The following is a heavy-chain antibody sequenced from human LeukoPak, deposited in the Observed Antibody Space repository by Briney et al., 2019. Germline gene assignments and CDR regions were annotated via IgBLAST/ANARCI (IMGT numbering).Heavy chain of an antibody. D-gene: IGHD3-10*01. V-gene: IGHV3-30-3*01. CDR3: ARDPVNLRYCSGISQNPLDY. J-gene: IGHJ4*02. CDR2: ISYDGGNK. Sequence: PGRSLRLSCAASGFTFSNYAMHWVRQAPGKGLEWVTVISYDGGNKYYADSVKGRFTISRDNSKNTLYLQMNSLRPEDTAVYYCARDPVNLRYCSGISQNPLDYWGQGTLVTVSS. CDR1: GFTFSNYA.